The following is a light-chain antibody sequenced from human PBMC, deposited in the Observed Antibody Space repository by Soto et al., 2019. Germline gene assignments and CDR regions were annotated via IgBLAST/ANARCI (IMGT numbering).Light chain of an antibody. CDR2: SNN. Sequence: QSVLTQPPSASGTPGQGVTIFGFGGSSNIGSNTVNWYQQLPGTAPKLLIYSNNQRPSGVPDRFSGSKSGTSASLAISGLQSEDEADYYCAAWDDSLNVVVFGGGTKLTVL. CDR3: AAWDDSLNVVV. CDR1: SSNIGSNT. V-gene: IGLV1-44*01. J-gene: IGLJ2*01.